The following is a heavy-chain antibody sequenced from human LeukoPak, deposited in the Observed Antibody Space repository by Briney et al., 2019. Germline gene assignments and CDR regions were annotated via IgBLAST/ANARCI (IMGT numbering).Heavy chain of an antibody. CDR2: IKSKTDGGTT. V-gene: IGHV3-15*01. D-gene: IGHD4-23*01. CDR1: GFTFSNAW. CDR3: TTGPVFGGLRREYYFDY. J-gene: IGHJ4*02. Sequence: GGSLRLSCAASGFTFSNAWMSWVRQAPGKGLEWVGRIKSKTDGGTTDYAAPVKGRFTISRDDSKNTLYLQMNSLKTEDTAVYYCTTGPVFGGLRREYYFDYWGQGTLVTVSS.